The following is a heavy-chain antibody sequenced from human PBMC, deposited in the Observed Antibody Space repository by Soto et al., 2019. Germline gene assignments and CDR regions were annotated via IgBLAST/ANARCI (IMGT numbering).Heavy chain of an antibody. CDR2: IYYSGST. D-gene: IGHD5-12*01. CDR3: ARHRDGYNYWFDP. V-gene: IGHV4-59*01. Sequence: TVSGGSISSYYWSWIRQPPGKGLEWIGYIYYSGSTNYNPSLKSRVTISVDTSKNQFSLKLSSVTAADTAVYYCARHRDGYNYWFDPWGQGTLVTVSS. CDR1: GGSISSYY. J-gene: IGHJ5*02.